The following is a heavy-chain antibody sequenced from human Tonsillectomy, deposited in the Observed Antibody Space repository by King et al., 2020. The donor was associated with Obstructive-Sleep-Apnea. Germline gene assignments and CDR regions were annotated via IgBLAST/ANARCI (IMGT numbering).Heavy chain of an antibody. Sequence: DVQLVESGGGLVKPGGSLRVSCAASGFTFSKAWMNWVRQAPGKGLEWVGRIKSRTDGGTTDYGAPVKGRFTISRDDSKNTLYLQMNSLKTEDTAVYYCTTERAGYYGFLYFSHGMDVWGRGTTVTVSS. V-gene: IGHV3-15*01. CDR3: TTERAGYYGFLYFSHGMDV. J-gene: IGHJ6*02. CDR1: GFTFSKAW. D-gene: IGHD3-10*01. CDR2: IKSRTDGGTT.